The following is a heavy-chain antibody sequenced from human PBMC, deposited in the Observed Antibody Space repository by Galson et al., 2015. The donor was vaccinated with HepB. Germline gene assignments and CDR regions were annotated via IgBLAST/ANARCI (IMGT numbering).Heavy chain of an antibody. CDR3: ARGYSGTYRIDY. D-gene: IGHD1-26*01. Sequence: CLRLSCAASGFTFSNYWMHWVRQAPGKGLVWVSRINTDGSSTTYADSVKGRFTISRDNAKNTLYLQMNSLRAEDTAVYYCARGYSGTYRIDYWGQGTLVSVSS. CDR2: INTDGSST. V-gene: IGHV3-74*01. J-gene: IGHJ4*02. CDR1: GFTFSNYW.